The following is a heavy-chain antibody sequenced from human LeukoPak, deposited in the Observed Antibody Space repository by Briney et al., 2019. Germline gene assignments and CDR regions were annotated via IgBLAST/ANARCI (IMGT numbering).Heavy chain of an antibody. J-gene: IGHJ4*02. D-gene: IGHD5-12*01. CDR3: ANSQSGGYVPGGKNY. CDR2: ISYDGSNK. V-gene: IGHV3-30*18. CDR1: GFTFSSYG. Sequence: GGSLRLSCAASGFTFSSYGMHWVRQAPGKGLEWVAVISYDGSNKYYADSVKGRFTISRDNSKNTLYLQMNSLRAEDTAVYYCANSQSGGYVPGGKNYWGQGTLVTVSS.